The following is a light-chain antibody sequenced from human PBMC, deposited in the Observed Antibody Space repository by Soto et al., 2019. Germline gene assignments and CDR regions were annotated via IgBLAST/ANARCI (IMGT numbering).Light chain of an antibody. V-gene: IGKV1-33*01. CDR1: QDISNY. CDR2: DAS. Sequence: IRMTQSPSSLSASVGDRVTITCQASQDISNYLNWYQQKPGKAPKLLIYDASNLETGVPSRFSGSGSGTDFTFTISSLQPEDIATYYCQQYDNLPPYTFGQGTKLEIK. CDR3: QQYDNLPPYT. J-gene: IGKJ2*01.